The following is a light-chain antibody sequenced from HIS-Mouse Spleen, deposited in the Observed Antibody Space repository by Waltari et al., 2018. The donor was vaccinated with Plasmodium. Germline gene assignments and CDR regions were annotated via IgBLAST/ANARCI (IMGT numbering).Light chain of an antibody. CDR2: DIS. Sequence: SALTQPASVSPSPGQSLPFPSTGTSSHVAGYTYVSWYQQHPVKAPNLMIYDISNRPSGVSNRFSGSKSGNTASLTISGLQAEDEADYYCSSYTSSSTRVFGGGTKLTVL. J-gene: IGLJ3*02. CDR3: SSYTSSSTRV. CDR1: SSHVAGYTY. V-gene: IGLV2-14*03.